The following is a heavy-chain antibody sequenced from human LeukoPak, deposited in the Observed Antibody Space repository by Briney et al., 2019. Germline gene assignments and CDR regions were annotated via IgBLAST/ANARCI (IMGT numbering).Heavy chain of an antibody. V-gene: IGHV4-59*08. Sequence: SQTLSLTCTVSGGSISSYYWSWLRQPPGKGLEWLGYIYYSGSTNYNPSLKSRVTISVDTSKNQFSLKLSSVTAADTAVYYCARHGAGYSSGWSDYWGQGTLVTVSS. CDR3: ARHGAGYSSGWSDY. CDR2: IYYSGST. D-gene: IGHD6-19*01. J-gene: IGHJ4*02. CDR1: GGSISSYY.